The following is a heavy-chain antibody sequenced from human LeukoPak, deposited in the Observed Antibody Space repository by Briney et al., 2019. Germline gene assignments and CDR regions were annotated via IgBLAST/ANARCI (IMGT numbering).Heavy chain of an antibody. Sequence: PGGSLRLSCAASGFTFSSYAMSWVRQAPGKGLEWVSAISGSGGSTYYADSVKGRFTISRDNSKNTLYLQMNSLRAEDTAVYYCAKEDYDFWSGYYYYGMDVWGQGTTVTVSS. V-gene: IGHV3-23*01. CDR1: GFTFSSYA. D-gene: IGHD3-3*01. J-gene: IGHJ6*02. CDR2: ISGSGGST. CDR3: AKEDYDFWSGYYYYGMDV.